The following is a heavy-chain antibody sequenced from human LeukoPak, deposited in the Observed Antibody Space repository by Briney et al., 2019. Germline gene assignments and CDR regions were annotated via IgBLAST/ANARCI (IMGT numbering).Heavy chain of an antibody. V-gene: IGHV3-23*01. J-gene: IGHJ4*02. CDR3: AKAHDIVVVLDY. D-gene: IGHD2-2*01. Sequence: GGSLRFSCAASGFTFSSYAMSWVRQAPGKGLEWVAPISGTGATTYYADSVKGRFTISRDNSKNTLYLQMNSLRAEDTAVYYCAKAHDIVVVLDYWGQGTLVTVSS. CDR2: ISGTGATT. CDR1: GFTFSSYA.